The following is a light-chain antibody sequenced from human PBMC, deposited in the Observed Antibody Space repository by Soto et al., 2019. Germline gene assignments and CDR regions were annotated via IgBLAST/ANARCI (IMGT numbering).Light chain of an antibody. CDR1: SSNIGSPFD. J-gene: IGLJ2*01. CDR2: ANN. Sequence: QPVLTQPPSVSGAPGQRVTISCTGNSSNIGSPFDVHWYQHLPGPAPRLLIYANNNRPSGVPDRFSGSKSGTSASLAITGLQGDDEADYYCQSFDSRLSAPVFGGGTKLTVL. CDR3: QSFDSRLSAPV. V-gene: IGLV1-40*01.